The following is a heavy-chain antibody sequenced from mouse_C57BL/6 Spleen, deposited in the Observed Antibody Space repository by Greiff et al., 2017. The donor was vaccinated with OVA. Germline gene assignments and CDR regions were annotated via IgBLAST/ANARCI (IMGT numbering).Heavy chain of an antibody. CDR3: ARTAQAHYYDMDY. D-gene: IGHD3-2*02. CDR1: GYTFTDYY. CDR2: IFPGSGST. Sequence: VQLQQSGPELVKPGASVKISCKASGYTFTDYYINWVKQSPGQGLEWIGWIFPGSGSTYYNKKFKGKATLTVDKSSSTAYMLLSSLTSEDSAVYFCARTAQAHYYDMDYWGQGTSVTVSS. J-gene: IGHJ4*01. V-gene: IGHV1-75*01.